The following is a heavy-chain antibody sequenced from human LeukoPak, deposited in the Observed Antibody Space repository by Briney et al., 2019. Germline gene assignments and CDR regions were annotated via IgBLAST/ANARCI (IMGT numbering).Heavy chain of an antibody. V-gene: IGHV3-7*01. J-gene: IGHJ6*03. CDR1: GFTFSSYW. CDR3: ARKGWLQYYYYYTDV. D-gene: IGHD3-9*01. CDR2: IKQDGSEK. Sequence: GGSLRLSCAASGFTFSSYWMSWVRQAPGKGLEWVANIKQDGSEKYYVDSVKGRFTISRDNAKNSLYLQMNSLRAEDTAVYYCARKGWLQYYYYYTDVWGKGTTVTVSS.